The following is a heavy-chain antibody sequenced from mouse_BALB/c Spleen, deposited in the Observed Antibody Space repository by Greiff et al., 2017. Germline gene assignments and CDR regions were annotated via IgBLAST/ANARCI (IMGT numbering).Heavy chain of an antibody. D-gene: IGHD2-3*01. V-gene: IGHV6-6*02. Sequence: EVKLVESGGGLVQPGGSMKLSCVASGFTFSNYWMNWVRQSPEKGLEWVAEIRLKSNNYATHYAESVKGRFTISRDDSKSSVYLQMNNLRAEDTGIYYCTRSGYYDYFDYWGQGTTLTVSS. J-gene: IGHJ2*01. CDR3: TRSGYYDYFDY. CDR1: GFTFSNYW. CDR2: IRLKSNNYAT.